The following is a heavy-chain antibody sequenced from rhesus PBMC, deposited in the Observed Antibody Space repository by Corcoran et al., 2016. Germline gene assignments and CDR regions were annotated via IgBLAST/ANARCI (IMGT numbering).Heavy chain of an antibody. J-gene: IGHJ4*01. CDR3: ARDRDYEDDYWLLLHSFDY. CDR2: LDGSRPQS. Sequence: QVQLQESGPGVVKPAETLALTCAVSGGSISDRYRWSWICERPGKGREWIGTLDGSRPQSTYRPSLKSRVNISKHTSKTQLSVKLSSVSAADTAVYYCARDRDYEDDYWLLLHSFDYWGQGVLVTVSS. D-gene: IGHD3-9*01. CDR1: GGSISDRYR. V-gene: IGHV4S10*01.